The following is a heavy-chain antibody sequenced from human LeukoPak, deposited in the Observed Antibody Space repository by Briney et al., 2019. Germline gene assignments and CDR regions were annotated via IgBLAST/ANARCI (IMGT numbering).Heavy chain of an antibody. CDR3: AKDLLFSRAGKFDY. CDR1: GFTFSNYA. V-gene: IGHV3-23*01. J-gene: IGHJ4*02. D-gene: IGHD2/OR15-2a*01. CDR2: ISGSGGST. Sequence: GGSLRLSCTASGFTFSNYAMSLVRQAPGKGLEWVSPISGSGGSTYYADSVKGRFTISRDNSKNTLYLQMNSLRAEDTAVYYCAKDLLFSRAGKFDYWGQGTLVTVSS.